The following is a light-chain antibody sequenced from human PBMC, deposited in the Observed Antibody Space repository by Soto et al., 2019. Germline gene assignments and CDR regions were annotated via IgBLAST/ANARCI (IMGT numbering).Light chain of an antibody. V-gene: IGKV3-20*01. CDR2: GVS. J-gene: IGKJ1*01. CDR1: QTVSSSY. Sequence: EIVLTQSPGTLSLSPGERATLSCRASQTVSSSYLAWYQQKAGQAPRLLIYGVSSRATGIPYRFSGSGSGTDFTLTISRLEPEDFAVYFCQEYDSSLRTFGQGTKVEFK. CDR3: QEYDSSLRT.